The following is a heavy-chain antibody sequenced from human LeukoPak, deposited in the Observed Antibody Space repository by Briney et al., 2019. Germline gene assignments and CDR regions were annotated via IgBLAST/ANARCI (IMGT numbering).Heavy chain of an antibody. CDR1: GYTFTSNY. Sequence: ASVKVSCKASGYTFTSNYMHWVRQAPGQGLEWMGVIAPSSGTTSYAQKFQGRVTMTRDTSTSTLYMELSSLTSEDTAVYYCAREEGDYYGMDVWGQGTTVTVSS. CDR3: AREEGDYYGMDV. V-gene: IGHV1-46*01. J-gene: IGHJ6*02. CDR2: IAPSSGTT.